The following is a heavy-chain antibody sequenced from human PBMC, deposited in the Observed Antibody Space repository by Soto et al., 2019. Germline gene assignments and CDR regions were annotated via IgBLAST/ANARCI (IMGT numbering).Heavy chain of an antibody. D-gene: IGHD6-19*01. V-gene: IGHV3-48*02. CDR3: ARETGLRSSGWSYYFDF. J-gene: IGHJ4*02. CDR2: ISGSGGTI. CDR1: GLTLSSYS. Sequence: EVQLVESGGGMVQPGGSLRVSCAASGLTLSSYSMHWVRQAPGKGLERVSYISGSGGTIYYADSVKGRFTISRDNAKNSLSVQMNSLRDEDTAVYFCARETGLRSSGWSYYFDFWGQGTRVTVSS.